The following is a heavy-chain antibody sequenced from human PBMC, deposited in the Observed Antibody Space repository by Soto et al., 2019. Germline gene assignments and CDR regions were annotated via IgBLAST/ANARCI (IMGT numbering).Heavy chain of an antibody. J-gene: IGHJ6*02. D-gene: IGHD5-18*01. V-gene: IGHV4-34*01. CDR2: INHSGST. CDR1: GGSFSGYY. CDR3: ARGLKTQLWSYYYYGMDV. Sequence: SETLSLTCAVYGGSFSGYYWSWIRQPPGKGLEWIGEINHSGSTNYNPSLKSRVTISVDTSKNQFSLKLSSVTAADTAVYYCARGLKTQLWSYYYYGMDVWGQGTTVTVSS.